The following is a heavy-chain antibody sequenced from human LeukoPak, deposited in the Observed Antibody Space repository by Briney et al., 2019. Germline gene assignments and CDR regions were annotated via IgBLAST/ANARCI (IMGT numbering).Heavy chain of an antibody. Sequence: TGGSLRLSCAASGFTFSSYAMSWVRQAPGKGLEWVSAISGSGGSTYYADSVKGRLTISRDNSKNTLYLQMNSLRAEDTAVYYCAKDVFSTVVTPRGAFDIWGQGTMVAVSS. CDR2: ISGSGGST. D-gene: IGHD4-23*01. J-gene: IGHJ3*02. CDR1: GFTFSSYA. V-gene: IGHV3-23*01. CDR3: AKDVFSTVVTPRGAFDI.